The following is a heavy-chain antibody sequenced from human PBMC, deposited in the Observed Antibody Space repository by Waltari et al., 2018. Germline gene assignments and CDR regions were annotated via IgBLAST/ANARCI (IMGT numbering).Heavy chain of an antibody. Sequence: EVQLVQSGAEVKKPGATVKISCKASGYTFTDYYMHWVQQAPGKGLEWMGRVDPEDGETIYAEKFQGRVTMTRNTSISTAYMELSSLRSEDTAVYYCAKRRSYRPATVDYWGQGTLVTVSS. CDR1: GYTFTDYY. CDR3: AKRRSYRPATVDY. V-gene: IGHV1-69-2*01. J-gene: IGHJ4*02. D-gene: IGHD1-26*01. CDR2: VDPEDGET.